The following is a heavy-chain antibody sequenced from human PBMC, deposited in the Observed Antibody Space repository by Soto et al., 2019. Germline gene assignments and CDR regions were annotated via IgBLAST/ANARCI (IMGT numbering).Heavy chain of an antibody. D-gene: IGHD3-10*01. Sequence: VQWLESGGGLVQPGGSLRLSCAASAFAFSRSAMSWVRQTPGKGLEWVSAISGNGDRTFYADSVKGRVTISRDNSKNTLYLEMRSLRVEDTDVYYCANGLSGSGAYQYFDPWGQGTLVTVSS. CDR3: ANGLSGSGAYQYFDP. CDR2: ISGNGDRT. CDR1: AFAFSRSA. J-gene: IGHJ5*02. V-gene: IGHV3-23*01.